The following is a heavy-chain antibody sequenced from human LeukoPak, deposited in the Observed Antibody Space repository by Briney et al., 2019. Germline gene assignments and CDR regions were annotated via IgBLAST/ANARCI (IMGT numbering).Heavy chain of an antibody. CDR2: TKQDGSEK. Sequence: PGGSLRRYCAASGFTFSSYWMTWVRQAPGKGREWVANTKQDGSEKYYVDSVKGRFTIFRYNAKNSLYLQMNSLRAEDTAVYYCARVLDSSSSRYQAFPYWGQGTLVTVSS. J-gene: IGHJ4*02. D-gene: IGHD2-15*01. CDR3: ARVLDSSSSRYQAFPY. V-gene: IGHV3-7*01. CDR1: GFTFSSYW.